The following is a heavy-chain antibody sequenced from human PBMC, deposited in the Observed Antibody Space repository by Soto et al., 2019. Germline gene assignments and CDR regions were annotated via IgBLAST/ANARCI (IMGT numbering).Heavy chain of an antibody. CDR1: GYSFTSYW. J-gene: IGHJ3*02. D-gene: IGHD5-12*01. CDR2: IYPGDSDT. CDR3: ARTELGGYGQAFDI. Sequence: GESLKIHCKGSGYSFTSYWIGWVRQMPGKGLEWKGIIYPGDSDTRYSLSFQGQVTSSADKSISPAYLHWSSLKASDTAIYYCARTELGGYGQAFDIWGQGTMVTVSS. V-gene: IGHV5-51*01.